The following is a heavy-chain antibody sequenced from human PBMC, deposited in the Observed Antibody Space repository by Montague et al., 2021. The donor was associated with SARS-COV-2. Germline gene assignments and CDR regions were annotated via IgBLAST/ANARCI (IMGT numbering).Heavy chain of an antibody. V-gene: IGHV4-34*01. CDR2: INHSGNT. CDR3: ARGFTHITIFEIVRHYSYFDS. D-gene: IGHD3-3*01. J-gene: IGHJ4*02. Sequence: SETLSLTCAVYDGSFSGHSGYCRTWIRQPAGKWLGCIGDINHSGNTNYHPSLKSRAIISVETPKNLFSLKLSAVTAAVTAVYCGARGFTHITIFEIVRHYSYFDSWGQGTLVTVSS. CDR1: DGSFSGHSGYC.